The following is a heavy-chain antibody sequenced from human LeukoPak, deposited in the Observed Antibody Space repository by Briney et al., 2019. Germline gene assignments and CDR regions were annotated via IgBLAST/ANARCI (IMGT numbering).Heavy chain of an antibody. Sequence: GGSLRLSCAASGFTFSSYAMSWVRQAPGKGLEWVSAISGSGDGTYYADAVKGRFTISRDSSKNTLYLQMNSLRAEDTAVYYCAKEGNGDYYFDYWGQGTLVTVSS. CDR2: ISGSGDGT. CDR3: AKEGNGDYYFDY. V-gene: IGHV3-23*01. CDR1: GFTFSSYA. D-gene: IGHD4-17*01. J-gene: IGHJ4*02.